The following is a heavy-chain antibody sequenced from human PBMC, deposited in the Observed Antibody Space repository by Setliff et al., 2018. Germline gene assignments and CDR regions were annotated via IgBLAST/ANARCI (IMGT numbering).Heavy chain of an antibody. Sequence: ASVKVSCKASGGTFSSYGISWVRQAPGQGLEWMGGTIPIFGSTNYAQKFQDRVTIIMDESTSTAYMELSSLRTEDTAVYYCAREGVDTRSSTDYRYYMDVWGKGTTVTVSS. V-gene: IGHV1-69*05. CDR1: GGTFSSYG. CDR2: TIPIFGST. CDR3: AREGVDTRSSTDYRYYMDV. D-gene: IGHD5-18*01. J-gene: IGHJ6*03.